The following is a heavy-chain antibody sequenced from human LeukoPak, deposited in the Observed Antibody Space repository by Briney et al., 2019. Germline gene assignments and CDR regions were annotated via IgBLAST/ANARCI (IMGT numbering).Heavy chain of an antibody. CDR3: TRRDQWLGYWHFDL. J-gene: IGHJ2*01. CDR2: IRSKANNYAT. V-gene: IGHV3-73*01. Sequence: GGSLKLSCAASGFTFSGSAIHWVRQASGKGLEWVGRIRSKANNYATAYAASVKGRFTISRDESKNTAYLQMNSLKTEDTAVYYCTRRDQWLGYWHFDLWGRGSLVTVSS. CDR1: GFTFSGSA. D-gene: IGHD6-19*01.